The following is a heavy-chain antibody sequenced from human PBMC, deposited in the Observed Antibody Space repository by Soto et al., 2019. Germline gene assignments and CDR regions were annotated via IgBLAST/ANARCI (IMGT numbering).Heavy chain of an antibody. V-gene: IGHV3-30*02. CDR1: GFIFSNYG. J-gene: IGHJ5*02. Sequence: GGSLRLSCAASGFIFSNYGMHWVRQAPGKGLEWVAILWFDGSNKYYGDSVKGRFTMSRDISKNTLYLQMNNLRPEDTAVYYCAKTSKLWREFDPWGQGTLVTVSS. D-gene: IGHD2-21*01. CDR2: LWFDGSNK. CDR3: AKTSKLWREFDP.